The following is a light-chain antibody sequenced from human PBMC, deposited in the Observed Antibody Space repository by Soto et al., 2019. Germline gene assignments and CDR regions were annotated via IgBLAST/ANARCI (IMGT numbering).Light chain of an antibody. J-gene: IGKJ1*01. CDR3: QQYSDSPPT. CDR2: GAS. V-gene: IGKV3-20*01. Sequence: MMMTQSPATLSVSPGERVTLSCRTSHSVNSHVAWYHQKPGQAPRLLIFGASDRATGIPDRFSGSGSGTDFTLTIDRLEPEDFAMYYCQQYSDSPPTFGQGTKVEIK. CDR1: HSVNSH.